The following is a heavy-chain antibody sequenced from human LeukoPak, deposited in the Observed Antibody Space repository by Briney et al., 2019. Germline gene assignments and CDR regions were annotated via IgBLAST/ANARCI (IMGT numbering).Heavy chain of an antibody. CDR2: IKQDGSEK. V-gene: IGHV3-7*01. CDR1: GFTFSSYW. CDR3: TKWSTSGSYYTE. D-gene: IGHD3-10*01. J-gene: IGHJ4*02. Sequence: GGSLRLSCAASGFTFSSYWMSWVRQAPGKGREWVANIKQDGSEKNYVDSVKGRFTISRDNAKNSLYLQMNSLRAEDTAVYYCTKWSTSGSYYTEWGQGTLVIVSS.